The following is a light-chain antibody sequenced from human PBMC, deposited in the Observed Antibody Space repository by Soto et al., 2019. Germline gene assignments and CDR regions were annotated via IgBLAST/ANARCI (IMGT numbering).Light chain of an antibody. CDR3: SSYRSSSTVYV. J-gene: IGLJ1*01. V-gene: IGLV2-14*01. CDR2: DVS. CDR1: SSNIGYNY. Sequence: QSVLTQPPSVSAAPGQKVTISCSGSSSNIGYNYVSWYQQHPGEAPKLLIYDVSNRPSGVSNRFSGSKSGNTASLTISGLQAEDEADYYCSSYRSSSTVYVFGTGTKVTVL.